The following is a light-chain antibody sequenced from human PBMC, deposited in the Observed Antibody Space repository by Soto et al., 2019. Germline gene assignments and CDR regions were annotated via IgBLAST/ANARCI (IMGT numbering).Light chain of an antibody. CDR3: EQRNIWPASP. CDR1: QNVRSY. Sequence: EIVLTQSPATLSLSPGERATLSCRASQNVRSYLAWYQQKPGQAPRLLIDVASSRATSIPDRFSGSGSVTDFTLTISSLEPDNSVRSYCEQRNIWPASPYGQGTRLDIK. J-gene: IGKJ5*01. V-gene: IGKV3-11*01. CDR2: VAS.